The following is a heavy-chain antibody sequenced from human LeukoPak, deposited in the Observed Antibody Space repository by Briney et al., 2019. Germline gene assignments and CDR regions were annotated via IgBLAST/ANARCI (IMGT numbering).Heavy chain of an antibody. CDR2: ISGSGGST. CDR1: GFTFSSYA. J-gene: IGHJ4*02. D-gene: IGHD3-22*01. V-gene: IGHV3-23*01. Sequence: GGSLRLSCAASGFTFSSYAMSWVRQAPGKGLEWVSAISGSGGSTYYADSVKGRFTISRDNSKHTLYLQMNSLRAEDTAVYYCAKASFITMIVVGPYFEYWGQGPLVTVSS. CDR3: AKASFITMIVVGPYFEY.